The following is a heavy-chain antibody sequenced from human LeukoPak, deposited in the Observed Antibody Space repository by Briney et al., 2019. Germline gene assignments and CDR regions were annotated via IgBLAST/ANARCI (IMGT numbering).Heavy chain of an antibody. CDR2: IKQDGSEK. J-gene: IGHJ4*02. V-gene: IGHV3-7*01. CDR3: ARDDYGGTRY. CDR1: GFTFTNYW. D-gene: IGHD4/OR15-4a*01. Sequence: PGGSLRLSCAAPGFTFTNYWKSWVRQAPGKGLEWVANIKQDGSEKYYVDSVKGRFSISRDNAKNSLYLQMNSLRAEDTAVYYCARDDYGGTRYWGQGTLVTVSS.